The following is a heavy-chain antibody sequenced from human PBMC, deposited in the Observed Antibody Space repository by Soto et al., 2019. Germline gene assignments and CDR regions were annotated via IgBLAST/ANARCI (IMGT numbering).Heavy chain of an antibody. CDR1: GFSLSTSGVG. CDR2: IYWDDDK. D-gene: IGHD3-10*01. CDR3: AHSPSLYYGSGSIHFDY. J-gene: IGHJ4*02. Sequence: QITLKESGPTLVKPTQTLTLTCTFSGFSLSTSGVGVGWIRQPPGKALEWLALIYWDDDKRYSPSLKSRLNITKDTSKTQVVLTMTNMDPVDTATYYCAHSPSLYYGSGSIHFDYWGQGTLVTVSS. V-gene: IGHV2-5*02.